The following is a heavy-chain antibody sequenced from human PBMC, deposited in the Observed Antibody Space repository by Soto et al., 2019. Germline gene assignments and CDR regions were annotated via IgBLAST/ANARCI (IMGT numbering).Heavy chain of an antibody. CDR3: ARDQGYYYGMDV. V-gene: IGHV4-31*03. CDR1: GGSISSGGYY. J-gene: IGHJ6*02. Sequence: SETLSLTFTVSGGSISSGGYYWSWIRQHPGKGLEWIGYIYYSGSTYYNPSLKSRVTISVDTSKNQFSLKLSSVTAADTAVYYCARDQGYYYGMDVWGQGTTVTVSS. CDR2: IYYSGST.